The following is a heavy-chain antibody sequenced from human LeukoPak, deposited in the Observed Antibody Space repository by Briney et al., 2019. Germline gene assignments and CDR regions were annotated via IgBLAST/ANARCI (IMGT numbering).Heavy chain of an antibody. CDR2: IIPIFGTA. CDR3: ASQSGATGVLYYYYYMDV. Sequence: SVKVSCKASGGTFSSYAISWVRQAPGQGFEWMGGIIPIFGTANYAQKFQGRVTITADESTSTAYMELSSLRSEDTAVYYCASQSGATGVLYYYYYMDVWGKGTTVTISS. V-gene: IGHV1-69*13. J-gene: IGHJ6*03. CDR1: GGTFSSYA. D-gene: IGHD1-26*01.